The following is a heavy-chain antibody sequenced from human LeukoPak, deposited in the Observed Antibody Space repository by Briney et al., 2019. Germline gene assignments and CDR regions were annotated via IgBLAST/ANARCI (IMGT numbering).Heavy chain of an antibody. CDR1: GFVLSDYG. V-gene: IGHV3-30*02. CDR2: VRNDGSNE. Sequence: QSGGSLRLSCAASGFVLSDYGMHWVRQAPGKGLEWVAFVRNDGSNEYYVGSVKGRFTISRDKSKNTLYLQMNSLRAEDTAVYSCAKESDSGYQSEGPKNWGLGTLVTVSS. CDR3: AKESDSGYQSEGPKN. D-gene: IGHD5-12*01. J-gene: IGHJ4*02.